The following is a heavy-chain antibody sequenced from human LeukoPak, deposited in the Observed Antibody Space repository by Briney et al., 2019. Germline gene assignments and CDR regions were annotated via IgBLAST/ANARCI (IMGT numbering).Heavy chain of an antibody. V-gene: IGHV3-74*01. Sequence: GGALGLSFAASGFPFNTYWMHWVRPAPGKGLVWVSRSNCDGRDTTYSDSVQGRFTISRYNAKNILYLQMHSLRADDTAVYYCARSNVGAWFDPWGQGTLVTVSS. CDR3: ARSNVGAWFDP. J-gene: IGHJ5*02. CDR2: SNCDGRDT. CDR1: GFPFNTYW. D-gene: IGHD3-10*01.